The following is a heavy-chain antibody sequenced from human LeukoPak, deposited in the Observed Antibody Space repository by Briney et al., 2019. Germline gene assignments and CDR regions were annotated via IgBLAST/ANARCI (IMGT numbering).Heavy chain of an antibody. V-gene: IGHV1-18*01. CDR2: ISAYNGNT. J-gene: IGHJ4*02. CDR3: ARDLRGSWGPGFDY. CDR1: GYTFTSHG. D-gene: IGHD1-26*01. Sequence: ASVKVSCKASGYTFTSHGISWVRQAAGQGLEWMGWISAYNGNTNYAQKLQGRVTMTTDTSTSTAYMELRSLRSDDTAVYYCARDLRGSWGPGFDYWGQGTLVTVSS.